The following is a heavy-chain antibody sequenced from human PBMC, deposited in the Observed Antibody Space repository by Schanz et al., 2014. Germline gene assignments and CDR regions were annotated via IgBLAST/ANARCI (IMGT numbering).Heavy chain of an antibody. V-gene: IGHV3-23*04. CDR2: ISDSGDTA. J-gene: IGHJ3*01. D-gene: IGHD3-9*01. Sequence: EVQLVESGGGLVQPGGSLRLSCTASGFTFDHYAMTWVRQAPGKGLEWVSLISDSGDTAYYADSVKGRFTISRDNFKGALYLQMSSLRAEDTAVYYCARETTIITGGAFDVWGQGTMVTVSS. CDR1: GFTFDHYA. CDR3: ARETTIITGGAFDV.